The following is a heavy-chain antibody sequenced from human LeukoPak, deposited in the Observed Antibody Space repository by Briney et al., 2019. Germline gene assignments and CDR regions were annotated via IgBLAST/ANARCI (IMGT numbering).Heavy chain of an antibody. D-gene: IGHD2-2*01. V-gene: IGHV3-30*04. J-gene: IGHJ4*02. CDR3: AKAVVPAAYFDY. Sequence: GGSLRLSCAASGFSFSSYSIHWVRQAPGKGLEWVAVISYDGSNKYYADSVKGRFTISRDNSKNTLYLQMNSLRAEDTAVYYCAKAVVPAAYFDYWGQGTLVTVSS. CDR2: ISYDGSNK. CDR1: GFSFSSYS.